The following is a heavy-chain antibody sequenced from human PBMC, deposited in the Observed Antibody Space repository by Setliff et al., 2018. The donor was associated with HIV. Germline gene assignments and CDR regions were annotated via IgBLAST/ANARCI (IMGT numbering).Heavy chain of an antibody. CDR2: ITDDGLST. Sequence: GGSLRLSCAASGFAFGSFAMSWIRQAPGKALEWVSSITDDGLSTFYAGSVRGRFTVSRDNSRNTLPLQMNSLRGEDTAFYYCALGGLSSGWGVSWGQGTLVTVSS. D-gene: IGHD6-19*01. V-gene: IGHV3-23*01. CDR1: GFAFGSFA. CDR3: ALGGLSSGWGVS. J-gene: IGHJ5*02.